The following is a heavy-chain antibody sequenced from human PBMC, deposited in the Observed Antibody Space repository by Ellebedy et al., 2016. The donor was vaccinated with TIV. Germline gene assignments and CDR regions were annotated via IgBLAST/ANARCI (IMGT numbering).Heavy chain of an antibody. CDR1: GFTFSDYY. J-gene: IGHJ6*02. CDR3: ARGKSRQLLLGGMDV. CDR2: ITSTSSYT. D-gene: IGHD2-2*01. V-gene: IGHV3-11*06. Sequence: GGSLRLSCAASGFTFSDYYMSWIRQAPGKGLEWVSYITSTSSYTNHADSVKGRFTISRDNAKNSLLLQMNSLRAEDTAVYYCARGKSRQLLLGGMDVWGQGTTVTVSS.